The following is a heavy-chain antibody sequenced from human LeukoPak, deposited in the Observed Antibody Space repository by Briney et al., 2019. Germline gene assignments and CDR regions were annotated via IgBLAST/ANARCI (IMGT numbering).Heavy chain of an antibody. Sequence: GGSLRLSCAASGFTFSSYGMHWVRQAPGKGLEWVAVIWYDGSNKYYADSVKGRFTISRDNAKNSLYLQMNSLRAEDTAVYYCARETQLPYYYDSSGFPWGQGTLVTVSS. CDR1: GFTFSSYG. CDR3: ARETQLPYYYDSSGFP. J-gene: IGHJ4*02. D-gene: IGHD3-22*01. V-gene: IGHV3-33*01. CDR2: IWYDGSNK.